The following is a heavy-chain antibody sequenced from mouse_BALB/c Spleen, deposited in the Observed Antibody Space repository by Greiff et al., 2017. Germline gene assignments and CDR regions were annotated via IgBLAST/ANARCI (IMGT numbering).Heavy chain of an antibody. CDR3: ARVRGSSPYYFDY. D-gene: IGHD1-1*01. CDR1: GYSITSGYY. V-gene: IGHV3-6*02. CDR2: ISYDGSN. J-gene: IGHJ2*01. Sequence: EVQLQQSGPGLVKPSQSLSLTCSVTGYSITSGYYWNWIRQFPGNKLEWMGYISYDGSNNYNPSLKNRISITRDTSKNQFFLKLNSVTTEDTATYYCARVRGSSPYYFDYWGQGTTLTVSS.